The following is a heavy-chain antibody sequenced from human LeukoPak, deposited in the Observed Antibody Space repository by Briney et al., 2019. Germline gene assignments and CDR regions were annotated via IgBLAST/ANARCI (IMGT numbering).Heavy chain of an antibody. D-gene: IGHD6-19*01. V-gene: IGHV4-59*01. CDR3: ARHLGVAGT. CDR1: GGSISSYY. Sequence: HSETLSLTCTVSGGSISSYYWSWIRQPPGKGLEWIGYIYYSGSTNYNPSLKSRVTISVDTSKNQFSLKLSSVTAADTAVYYCARHLGVAGTWGQGTLVTVSS. J-gene: IGHJ5*02. CDR2: IYYSGST.